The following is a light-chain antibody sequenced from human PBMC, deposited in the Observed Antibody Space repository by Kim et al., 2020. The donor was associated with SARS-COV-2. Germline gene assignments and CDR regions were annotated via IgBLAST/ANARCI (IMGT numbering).Light chain of an antibody. J-gene: IGLJ1*01. Sequence: PRQAANVTCSVYKLGDKYVAWYQQKPGRSPVVVIYQDNQRPSGIPERFSGSNSGNTATLTISGTQAMDEADYYCQAWDSSTHNYVFGAGTKVTVL. CDR2: QDN. CDR3: QAWDSSTHNYV. CDR1: KLGDKY. V-gene: IGLV3-1*01.